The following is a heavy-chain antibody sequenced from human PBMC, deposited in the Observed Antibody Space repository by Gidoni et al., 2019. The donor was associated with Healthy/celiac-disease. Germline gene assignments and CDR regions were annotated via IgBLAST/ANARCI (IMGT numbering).Heavy chain of an antibody. D-gene: IGHD2-15*01. Sequence: QVQLVASGGGLVQPARSLRLSFPSSGFTFSPYAMHGVRQAPGKGLEWVAVISYDGSNKYYADSVKGRFTIARDKSKNTRYLQMNSLRAEDTAVYYCARGGGSSLDDYYYGMDVWGQGTTVTVSS. V-gene: IGHV3-30*04. CDR1: GFTFSPYA. J-gene: IGHJ6*02. CDR2: ISYDGSNK. CDR3: ARGGGSSLDDYYYGMDV.